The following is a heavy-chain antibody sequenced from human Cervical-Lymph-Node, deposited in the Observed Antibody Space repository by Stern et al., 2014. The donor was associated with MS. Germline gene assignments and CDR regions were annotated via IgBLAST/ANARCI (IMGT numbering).Heavy chain of an antibody. CDR2: IWYDGRNP. CDR1: GFSFSRYA. CDR3: ASAYSSSHYYFDY. D-gene: IGHD6-13*01. J-gene: IGHJ4*02. Sequence: VQLVESGGGVVQPGRSLRLSCAASGFSFSRYAMHWVRQAPGKGLEWVAVIWYDGRNPCYADSVTGRFTISRDNFKNTLYLQMNSLRAEDTAVYYCASAYSSSHYYFDYWGQGTLVTVSS. V-gene: IGHV3-33*01.